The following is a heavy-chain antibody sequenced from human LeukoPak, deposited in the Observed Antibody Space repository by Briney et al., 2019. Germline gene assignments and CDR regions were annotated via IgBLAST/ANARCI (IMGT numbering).Heavy chain of an antibody. V-gene: IGHV3-74*01. Sequence: HPGGSLRLSCAASGFTFSSYWMHWVRQAPGKGLVWVSRINSDGSSTSYADSVKGRFTISRDNAKNTLYLQMNSLRAEDTAVYYCTREKGYYDSSGYYRDAFDIWGQGTKVTASS. CDR2: INSDGSST. CDR3: TREKGYYDSSGYYRDAFDI. CDR1: GFTFSSYW. J-gene: IGHJ3*02. D-gene: IGHD3-22*01.